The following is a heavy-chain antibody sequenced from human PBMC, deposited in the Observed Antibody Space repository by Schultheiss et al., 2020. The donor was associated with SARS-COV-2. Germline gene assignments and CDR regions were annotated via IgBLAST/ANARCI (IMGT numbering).Heavy chain of an antibody. J-gene: IGHJ4*02. D-gene: IGHD1-7*01. CDR1: GFTFSNYG. Sequence: GGSLRLSCAASGFTFSNYGMHWVRQAPGKGLEWVAVIWYDGSNKYYADSVKGRFTISRDNSKNTLDLQMNSLRAEDTAVYYCARDRVLSNWNYFPWLMDYWGQGTLVTVSS. CDR3: ARDRVLSNWNYFPWLMDY. CDR2: IWYDGSNK. V-gene: IGHV3-33*08.